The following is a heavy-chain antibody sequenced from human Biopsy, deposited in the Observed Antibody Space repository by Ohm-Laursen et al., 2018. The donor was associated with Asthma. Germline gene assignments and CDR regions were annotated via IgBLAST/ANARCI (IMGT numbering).Heavy chain of an antibody. CDR2: ISKDGILT. J-gene: IGHJ3*01. D-gene: IGHD6-6*01. CDR3: AKGDGPRPVADVFDV. Sequence: SLRLSCAASGITFRKCAMHWVRQAPGKGLEWVALISKDGILTNYADPVKGRFTISRDISTNTLYLLMISPRQDDTGVYFCAKGDGPRPVADVFDVWGRGTQVTVSS. V-gene: IGHV3-30*18. CDR1: GITFRKCA.